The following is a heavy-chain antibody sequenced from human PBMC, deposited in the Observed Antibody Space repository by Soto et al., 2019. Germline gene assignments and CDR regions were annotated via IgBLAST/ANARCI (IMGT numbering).Heavy chain of an antibody. Sequence: SETLSLTCAVHGGSFNDYYWSWVRQPPGKGLECIGEISHTGSTNNNPSLKSRVTISVDTSNNQFSLDLRSVTAADTAVYYCARVSSSWPYYFDYWGQGTPVTVSS. CDR1: GGSFNDYY. J-gene: IGHJ4*02. V-gene: IGHV4-34*01. CDR3: ARVSSSWPYYFDY. D-gene: IGHD6-13*01. CDR2: ISHTGST.